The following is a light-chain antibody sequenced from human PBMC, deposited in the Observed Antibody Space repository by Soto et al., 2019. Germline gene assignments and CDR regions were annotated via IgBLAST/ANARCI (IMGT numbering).Light chain of an antibody. J-gene: IGKJ2*01. CDR2: KAS. V-gene: IGKV1-5*03. CDR3: QQYNSYSPYT. Sequence: DIQMTQSPSTLSASVGDRVTITCRASQSISSWLDWYQQKPGKAPKLLIYKASSLESGVPSRFSGSESGTEFTLTISCLQPDDFATYYCQQYNSYSPYTFGQGTKLEIK. CDR1: QSISSW.